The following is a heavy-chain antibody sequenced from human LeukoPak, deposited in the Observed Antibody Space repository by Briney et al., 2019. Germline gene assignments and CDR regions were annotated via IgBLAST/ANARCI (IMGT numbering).Heavy chain of an antibody. D-gene: IGHD3-16*01. V-gene: IGHV4-39*07. Sequence: SETLSLTCTVSGGSISSSSYYWGWIRQPPGKGLEWIGSIYYSGSTYYNPSLKSRVTISVDTSKNQFSLELSSVTAADTAVYYCARSKGAHYYYYGMDVWGQGTTVTVSS. CDR1: GGSISSSSYY. CDR3: ARSKGAHYYYYGMDV. CDR2: IYYSGST. J-gene: IGHJ6*02.